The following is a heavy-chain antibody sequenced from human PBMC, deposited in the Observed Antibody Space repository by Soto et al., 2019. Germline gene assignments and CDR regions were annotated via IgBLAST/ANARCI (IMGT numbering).Heavy chain of an antibody. CDR2: IYPGDSDT. Sequence: EVQLVQSGAEVKKPGESLKISCKGSGYSFTSYWIGWVRQMPGKGLEWMGIIYPGDSDTRYSPSFQGQVTISADKSISTACLQWSSLKASDTAMYYCARDGAYYDFWSGYEPRYYYYGMDVWGQGTTVTVSS. CDR1: GYSFTSYW. V-gene: IGHV5-51*01. D-gene: IGHD3-3*01. J-gene: IGHJ6*02. CDR3: ARDGAYYDFWSGYEPRYYYYGMDV.